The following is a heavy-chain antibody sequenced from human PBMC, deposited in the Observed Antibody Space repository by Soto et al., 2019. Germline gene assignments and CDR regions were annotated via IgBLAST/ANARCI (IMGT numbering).Heavy chain of an antibody. V-gene: IGHV5-51*01. CDR1: GYSFISYW. CDR2: FYPGDSTS. CDR3: ARIIGYCRNNDCSWTFDI. D-gene: IGHD2-2*03. J-gene: IGHJ3*02. Sequence: GESLKISCKTSGYSFISYWVAWVREKPGKGLEWMGTFYPGDSTSTYSPSFQGQVTISVDKSISTAYLHLSSLKASDTAMYYCARIIGYCRNNDCSWTFDIWGQGTTVTVSS.